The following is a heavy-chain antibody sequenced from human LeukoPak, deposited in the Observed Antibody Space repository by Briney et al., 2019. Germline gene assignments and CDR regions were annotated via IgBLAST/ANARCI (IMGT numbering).Heavy chain of an antibody. J-gene: IGHJ1*01. V-gene: IGHV3-33*06. CDR2: IWYDGSNE. CDR1: GFTFSSYG. CDR3: AKDLDYYDSSAAGIQH. D-gene: IGHD3-22*01. Sequence: QPGRSLRLSCAASGFTFSSYGMHWVRQAPGKGLEWVAVIWYDGSNEYYADSVKGRFTISRDNSKNTLYLQMNSLRAEDTAVYYCAKDLDYYDSSAAGIQHWGQGTLVTVSS.